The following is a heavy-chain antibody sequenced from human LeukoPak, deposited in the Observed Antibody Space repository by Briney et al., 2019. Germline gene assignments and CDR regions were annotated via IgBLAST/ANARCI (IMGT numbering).Heavy chain of an antibody. J-gene: IGHJ4*02. CDR1: GFTFSSYA. V-gene: IGHV3-23*01. D-gene: IGHD6-13*01. CDR3: AREKEAAAGQTYYFDY. Sequence: GSLRLSCAASGFTFSSYAMSWVRQAPGKGLEWVSAISGSGGSTYYADSVKGRFTISRDNSKNTLYLQMNSLRAEDTAVYYCAREKEAAAGQTYYFDYWGQGTLVTVSS. CDR2: ISGSGGST.